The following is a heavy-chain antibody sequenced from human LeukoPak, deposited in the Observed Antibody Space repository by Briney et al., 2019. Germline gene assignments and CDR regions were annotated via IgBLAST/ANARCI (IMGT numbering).Heavy chain of an antibody. J-gene: IGHJ4*02. D-gene: IGHD3-10*01. V-gene: IGHV3-23*01. Sequence: GGSLRLSCVASGFTFSDYAMNWVRQAPGKGLEWVSTFKTNSGQVYYAESVRGRFTISRVNSKNTVYLQLNSLRDEDTALYYCAREPYGSGSYNFDYWGQGTLVTVSS. CDR1: GFTFSDYA. CDR3: AREPYGSGSYNFDY. CDR2: FKTNSGQV.